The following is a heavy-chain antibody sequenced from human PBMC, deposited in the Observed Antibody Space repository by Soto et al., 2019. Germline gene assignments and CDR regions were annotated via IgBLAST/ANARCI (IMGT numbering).Heavy chain of an antibody. CDR2: ISYDGNKK. CDR1: GFIFSNYG. CDR3: AKDNCSGGDCFSRFDC. Sequence: QVQLVESGGGVVQPGRSLRLSCVPSGFIFSNYGMHWVRQAPGRVLEWVAVISYDGNKKDYGDSVKGRFTISRDNSKNTLYLQMSSLRTEDTAVYYCAKDNCSGGDCFSRFDCWGQGTLVTVSS. D-gene: IGHD2-15*01. V-gene: IGHV3-30*18. J-gene: IGHJ4*02.